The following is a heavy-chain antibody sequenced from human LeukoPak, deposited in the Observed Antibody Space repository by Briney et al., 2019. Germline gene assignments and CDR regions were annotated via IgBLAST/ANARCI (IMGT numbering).Heavy chain of an antibody. CDR1: GFTFTKYW. J-gene: IGHJ3*02. CDR2: IKQDGSDK. D-gene: IGHD3-10*01. CDR3: ARASGTI. Sequence: GGSLRLSCAASGFTFTKYWMTWVRQAPGKGLEWVGNIKQDGSDKNYMDSVKGRFTISRDNTKNSVYLQMSSLRAEDTAVYYCARASGTIWGQGTMVTVSS. V-gene: IGHV3-7*01.